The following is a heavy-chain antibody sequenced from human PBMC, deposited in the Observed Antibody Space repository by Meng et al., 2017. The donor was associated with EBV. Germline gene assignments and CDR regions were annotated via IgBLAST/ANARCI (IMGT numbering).Heavy chain of an antibody. V-gene: IGHV1-3*01. CDR1: GYTFTSYA. J-gene: IGHJ5*02. CDR2: INAGNGNT. CDR3: ARRGGVADWFDP. Sequence: HVQFVQSGAELKNPGASVKVSCKASGYTFTSYAMHWVRQAPGQRLEWMGWINAGNGNTKYSQKFQGRVTITRDTSASTAYMELSSLRSEDTAVYYCARRGGVADWFDPWGQGTLVTVSS. D-gene: IGHD2-15*01.